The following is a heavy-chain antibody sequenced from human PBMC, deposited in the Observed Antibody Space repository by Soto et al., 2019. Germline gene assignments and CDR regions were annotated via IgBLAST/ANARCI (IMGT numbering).Heavy chain of an antibody. V-gene: IGHV4-34*01. D-gene: IGHD6-6*01. CDR3: ARASFLAARPRSGFDY. CDR1: GGSFSGYY. J-gene: IGHJ4*02. CDR2: INHSGST. Sequence: SETLSLTCAVYGGSFSGYYWSWIRQPPGKGLEWIGEINHSGSTNYNPSLKSRVTISVDTSKNQFSLKLSSVTAADTAVYYCARASFLAARPRSGFDYCGQGTLVTVSS.